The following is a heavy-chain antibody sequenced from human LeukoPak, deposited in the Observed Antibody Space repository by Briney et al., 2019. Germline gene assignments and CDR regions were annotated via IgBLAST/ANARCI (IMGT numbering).Heavy chain of an antibody. D-gene: IGHD3-16*01. CDR3: ARDRLWGSERADY. V-gene: IGHV1-2*06. CDR1: GYTFTGYY. Sequence: ASVKVSCKASGYTFTGYYMHWVRQAPGQGLEWMGRINPNSGGTNYAQKFQGRVTMTRDTSISTAYMELSRLRSDDTAVYYCARDRLWGSERADYWGQGTLVTVSS. J-gene: IGHJ4*02. CDR2: INPNSGGT.